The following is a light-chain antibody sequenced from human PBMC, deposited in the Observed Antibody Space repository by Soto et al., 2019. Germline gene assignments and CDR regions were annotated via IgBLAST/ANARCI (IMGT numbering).Light chain of an antibody. Sequence: DIQMTQSPSSLSASVGARVSITCQASQDIRTSLSWFQQKPGIAPKLLIYGASYLETGVPSRFRGSGSGTDFTFTISSLQPEDIATYYCQHFHNLPPFTFGPGTRVDVK. CDR2: GAS. CDR3: QHFHNLPPFT. V-gene: IGKV1-33*01. CDR1: QDIRTS. J-gene: IGKJ3*01.